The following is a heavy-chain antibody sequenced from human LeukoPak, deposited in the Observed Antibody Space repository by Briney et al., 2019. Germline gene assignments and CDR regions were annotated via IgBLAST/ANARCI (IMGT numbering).Heavy chain of an antibody. D-gene: IGHD2-15*01. Sequence: GGSLRLSCAASGFTVSSNYMSWVRQAPGKGLEWVSAISGSGGSTYYANSVKGRFTISRDNSKNTLYLQMNSLRAEDTAVYYCAKRGYCSGGSCRPASAPFDYWGQGTLVTVSS. V-gene: IGHV3-23*01. CDR1: GFTVSSNY. J-gene: IGHJ4*02. CDR3: AKRGYCSGGSCRPASAPFDY. CDR2: ISGSGGST.